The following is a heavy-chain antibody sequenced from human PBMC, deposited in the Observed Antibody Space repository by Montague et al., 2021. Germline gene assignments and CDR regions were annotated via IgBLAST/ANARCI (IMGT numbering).Heavy chain of an antibody. CDR3: ARVFSSWYVGWFDP. D-gene: IGHD6-13*01. J-gene: IGHJ5*02. CDR2: VFYSGAT. Sequence: SETLSLTCSVSGDSINGWYWSWIRQPPGKGLEWIGSVFYSGATNYNPSLKSRVTMSADTSKNQFSLKLSSVTAADTAIYYCARVFSSWYVGWFDPWGQGTLVTVSS. CDR1: GDSINGWY. V-gene: IGHV4-59*12.